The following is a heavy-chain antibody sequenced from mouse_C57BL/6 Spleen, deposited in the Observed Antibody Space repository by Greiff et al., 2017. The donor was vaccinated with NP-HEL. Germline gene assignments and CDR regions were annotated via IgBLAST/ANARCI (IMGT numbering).Heavy chain of an antibody. CDR3: ARRDYGIWYFDV. V-gene: IGHV5-17*01. J-gene: IGHJ1*03. Sequence: EVKLVESGGGLVKPGGSLKLSCAASGFTFSDYGMHWVRQAPEKGLEWVAYISSGSSTIYYADTVKGRFTISRDNAKNTLFLQMTSLRSEDTAMYYCARRDYGIWYFDVWGTGTTVTVSS. CDR2: ISSGSSTI. CDR1: GFTFSDYG. D-gene: IGHD1-1*01.